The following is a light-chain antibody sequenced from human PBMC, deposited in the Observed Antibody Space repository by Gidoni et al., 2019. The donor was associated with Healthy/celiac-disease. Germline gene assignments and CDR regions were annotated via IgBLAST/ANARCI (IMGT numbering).Light chain of an antibody. CDR1: QSMHSY. CDR3: QQGYSTPLT. Sequence: SNMTQSASTLSASVCDRVTITCLASQSMHSYLDWYQQKPGKAPKLLIYAASSLQCGVPSRFSGSGSGTDFTLNISSLQPEDFATYYCQQGYSTPLTFGGGTKVEIK. V-gene: IGKV1-39*01. CDR2: AAS. J-gene: IGKJ4*01.